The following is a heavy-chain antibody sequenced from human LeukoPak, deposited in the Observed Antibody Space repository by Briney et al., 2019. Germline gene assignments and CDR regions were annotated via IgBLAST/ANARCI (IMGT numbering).Heavy chain of an antibody. V-gene: IGHV1-69*10. CDR1: GGTFISYT. D-gene: IGHD6-13*01. CDR3: ARDRYSSSWSPFDY. J-gene: IGHJ4*02. CDR2: IIPILGIA. Sequence: SVKVSCKASGGTFISYTISWVRQAPGQGLEWMGGIIPILGIANYAQKFQGRVTITADKSTSTAYMELSSLRSEDTAVYYCARDRYSSSWSPFDYWGQGTLVTVSS.